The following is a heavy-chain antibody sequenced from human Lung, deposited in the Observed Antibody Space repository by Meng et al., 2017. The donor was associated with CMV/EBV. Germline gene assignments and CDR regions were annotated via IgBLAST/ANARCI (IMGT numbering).Heavy chain of an antibody. V-gene: IGHV3-30*03. CDR2: ILKDGSDK. CDR3: GRDGDSSNWPLDY. CDR1: GFMFSAYG. D-gene: IGHD6-13*01. Sequence: QGHLAESGGGVFQHGRYLRLFCAVSGFMFSAYGMHWVRQAPGKAPEWVAFILKDGSDKFYRDSVKGRFTISRDPGKNTLYLQMDSLRPEDTAIYYCGRDGDSSNWPLDYWGQGTLVTVSS. J-gene: IGHJ4*02.